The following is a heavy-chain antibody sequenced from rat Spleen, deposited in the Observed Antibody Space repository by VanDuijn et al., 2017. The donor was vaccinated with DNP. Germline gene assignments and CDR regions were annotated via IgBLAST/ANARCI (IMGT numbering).Heavy chain of an antibody. V-gene: IGHV5-25*01. CDR3: ARRGFYSEPLDY. Sequence: EVQLVESGGGLVQPGRSLKLSCAASGFTFSDYYMAWVRQAPTKGLEWVACMSPTTRSSYYRDSVRGRFTVSRDDSTSTLYLQMDSLRSEDTATYYCARRGFYSEPLDYWGQGFMVTVSS. CDR2: MSPTTRSS. CDR1: GFTFSDYY. J-gene: IGHJ2*01. D-gene: IGHD1-1*01.